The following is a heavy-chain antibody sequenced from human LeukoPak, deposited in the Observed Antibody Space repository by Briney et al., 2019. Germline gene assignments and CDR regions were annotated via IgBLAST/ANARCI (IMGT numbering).Heavy chain of an antibody. CDR2: IKQDGSEK. V-gene: IGHV3-7*01. D-gene: IGHD3-22*01. CDR3: ARDPYYYDSSGYSGHNWFDP. J-gene: IGHJ5*02. CDR1: GFTFSSYW. Sequence: GGSLRLSCAASGFTFSSYWMSWVRQAPGKGLEWVANIKQDGSEKYYVDSVKGRFTISRDNAKNSLYLQMNSLRAEDTAVYYCARDPYYYDSSGYSGHNWFDPWGQGTLVTVSS.